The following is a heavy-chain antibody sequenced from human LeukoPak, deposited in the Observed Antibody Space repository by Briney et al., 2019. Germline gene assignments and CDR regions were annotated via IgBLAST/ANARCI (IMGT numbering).Heavy chain of an antibody. Sequence: ASVTISCKASGYSFSSHYLHWVRQAPGQGPEWMGVISPSGGSTTYAQKFQGRITVTRDMSTNTVYIDLTSLRSEDTAVYYCARDQVTPGTTTFDYWGQGTLVTVSS. J-gene: IGHJ4*02. CDR3: ARDQVTPGTTTFDY. D-gene: IGHD4-17*01. CDR1: GYSFSSHY. V-gene: IGHV1-46*01. CDR2: ISPSGGST.